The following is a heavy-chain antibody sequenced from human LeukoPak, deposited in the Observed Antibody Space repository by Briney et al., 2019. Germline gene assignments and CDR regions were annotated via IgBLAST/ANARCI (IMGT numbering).Heavy chain of an antibody. D-gene: IGHD5-24*01. Sequence: SRDNSKNTLYLQMNSLRAEDTAVYYCAKGRDGYNDAFDIWGQGTMVTVSS. CDR3: AKGRDGYNDAFDI. J-gene: IGHJ3*02. V-gene: IGHV3-23*01.